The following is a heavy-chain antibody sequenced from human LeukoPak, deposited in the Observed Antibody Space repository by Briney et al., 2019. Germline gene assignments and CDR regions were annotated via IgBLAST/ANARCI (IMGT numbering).Heavy chain of an antibody. J-gene: IGHJ4*02. Sequence: GGSLRLSCAASGFTFSSYWMHWVRQAPGKGLEWVSSISSSSSYIYYADSVKGRFTISRDNAKNSLYLQMNSLRAEDTAVYYCARVHSSSGDYWGQGTLVTVSS. D-gene: IGHD6-6*01. CDR3: ARVHSSSGDY. CDR1: GFTFSSYW. CDR2: ISSSSSYI. V-gene: IGHV3-21*01.